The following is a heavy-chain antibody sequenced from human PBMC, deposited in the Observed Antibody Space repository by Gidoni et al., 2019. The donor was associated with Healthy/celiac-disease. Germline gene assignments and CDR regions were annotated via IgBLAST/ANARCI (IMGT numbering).Heavy chain of an antibody. D-gene: IGHD4-17*01. CDR1: GGSFSGYY. J-gene: IGHJ4*02. CDR3: ARGGSTVTTSPVASRSVYYFDY. CDR2: INHSGST. Sequence: QVQLQQWGAGLLTPSETLSLTCAVYGGSFSGYYWSWIRQPPGKGLEWIGEINHSGSTNYNPSLKSRVTISVDTSKNQFSLKLSSVTAADTAVYYCARGGSTVTTSPVASRSVYYFDYWGQGTLVTVSS. V-gene: IGHV4-34*01.